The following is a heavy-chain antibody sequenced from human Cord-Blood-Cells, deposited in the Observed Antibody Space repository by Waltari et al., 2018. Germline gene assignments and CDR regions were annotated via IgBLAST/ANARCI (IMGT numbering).Heavy chain of an antibody. CDR1: GGSISSSSYY. CDR3: ARGRIFGVVIEDWFDP. CDR2: IYYSGST. D-gene: IGHD3-3*01. Sequence: QLQLQESGPGLVKPSETLSLTCTVSGGSISSSSYYWGWIRQPPGKGLEWIGSIYYSGSTYYNPSLKSRVTISVDTSKNQFSLKLSSVTAADTAVYYCARGRIFGVVIEDWFDPWGQGTLVTVSS. J-gene: IGHJ5*02. V-gene: IGHV4-39*01.